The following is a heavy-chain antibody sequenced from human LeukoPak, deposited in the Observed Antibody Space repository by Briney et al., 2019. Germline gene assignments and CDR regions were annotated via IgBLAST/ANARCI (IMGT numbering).Heavy chain of an antibody. CDR3: AKRVRYGSGNYHFDH. CDR1: EFTFSTYG. CDR2: ISDGGSST. D-gene: IGHD3-10*01. V-gene: IGHV3-23*01. Sequence: GSLRLSCAASEFTFSTYGMSWVRQAPGKGLEWVSAISDGGSSTYYADSVKGRFTISRDNSKNTLYLQMNSLTAEDTAVYYCAKRVRYGSGNYHFDHWGQGTLVTVSS. J-gene: IGHJ4*02.